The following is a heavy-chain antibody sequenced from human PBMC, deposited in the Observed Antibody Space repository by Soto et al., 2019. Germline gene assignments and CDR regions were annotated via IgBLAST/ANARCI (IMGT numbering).Heavy chain of an antibody. CDR1: GFTFSNAW. J-gene: IGHJ4*02. CDR2: IKSKTDGGTT. V-gene: IGHV3-15*01. Sequence: GGSLRLSCAASGFTFSNAWMSWVRQAPGKVLEWVGRIKSKTDGGTTDYAAPVKGRFTISRDDSKNTLYLQMNSLKTEDTAVYYCTTDGRWGDNFDYWGQGTLVTVSS. D-gene: IGHD3-16*01. CDR3: TTDGRWGDNFDY.